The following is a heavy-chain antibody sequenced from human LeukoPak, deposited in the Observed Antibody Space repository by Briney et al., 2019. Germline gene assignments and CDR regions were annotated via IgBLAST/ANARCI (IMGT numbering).Heavy chain of an antibody. V-gene: IGHV1-2*02. CDR1: GYTFTGYY. Sequence: ASVKVSCKASGYTFTGYYMHWVRQAPGQGLEWMGWINPNSGGTNYAQKFQGRVTMTRDTSISTAYMELSRLRFDDTAVYYCARETVSTAVAGTRDAFDIWGQGTMVTVSS. CDR2: INPNSGGT. CDR3: ARETVSTAVAGTRDAFDI. J-gene: IGHJ3*02. D-gene: IGHD6-19*01.